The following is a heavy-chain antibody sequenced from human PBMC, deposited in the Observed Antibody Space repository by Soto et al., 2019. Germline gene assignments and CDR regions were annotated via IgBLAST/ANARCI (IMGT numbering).Heavy chain of an antibody. D-gene: IGHD1-26*01. Sequence: GGSLRLSCAASGFTFSGYSVNWVRQAPGKGLEWVSYISSGNKTIYYADSVKGRFTVSRDNARNSQYLQMSSLREEDTAFYLCAEGDILGARSFDYWGQGTLVTVSS. V-gene: IGHV3-48*02. CDR1: GFTFSGYS. CDR2: ISSGNKTI. CDR3: AEGDILGARSFDY. J-gene: IGHJ4*02.